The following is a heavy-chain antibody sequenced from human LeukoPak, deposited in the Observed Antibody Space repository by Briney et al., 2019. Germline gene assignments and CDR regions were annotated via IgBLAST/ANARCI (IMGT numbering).Heavy chain of an antibody. V-gene: IGHV1-69*13. CDR2: IIPIFGTA. J-gene: IGHJ4*02. CDR1: GGTFSSYA. Sequence: GASVKVSCKASGGTFSSYAISWVRQAPGQGLEWMGGIIPIFGTANYAQKFQGRVTITADESTSTAYMELSSLRSEDTAVYYCASHSSGWYFYFDYWGQGTLVTVSS. CDR3: ASHSSGWYFYFDY. D-gene: IGHD6-19*01.